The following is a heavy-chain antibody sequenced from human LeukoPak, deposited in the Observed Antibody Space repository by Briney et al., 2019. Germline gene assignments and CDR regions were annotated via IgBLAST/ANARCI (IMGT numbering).Heavy chain of an antibody. Sequence: PGGSLRLSCAASGFTFSSYWMSWVRQAPGKGLEWVANIKQDGSEKYYVDSVKGRFTISRDNAKNSLYLQMNSLRAEDTAVYYCASIAAAGTIPTPTEYFQHWGQGTLVTVSS. CDR2: IKQDGSEK. CDR1: GFTFSSYW. J-gene: IGHJ1*01. D-gene: IGHD6-13*01. CDR3: ASIAAAGTIPTPTEYFQH. V-gene: IGHV3-7*01.